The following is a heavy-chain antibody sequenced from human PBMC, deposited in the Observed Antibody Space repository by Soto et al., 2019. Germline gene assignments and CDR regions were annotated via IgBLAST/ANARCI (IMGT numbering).Heavy chain of an antibody. CDR1: GGSFSGYY. CDR3: ARVTGRYYYGMDV. Sequence: QVQLQQWGAGLLKPSETLSLTCAVYGGSFSGYYWSWIRQPPGKGLAWIGEINHSGSTNYNPSLKSRVTISVDPYKNQFSLKLSSVTAADTAVYYCARVTGRYYYGMDVWGQGTTVTVSS. CDR2: INHSGST. J-gene: IGHJ6*02. V-gene: IGHV4-34*01.